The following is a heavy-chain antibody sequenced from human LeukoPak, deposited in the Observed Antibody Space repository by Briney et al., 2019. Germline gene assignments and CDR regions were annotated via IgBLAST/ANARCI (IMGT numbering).Heavy chain of an antibody. V-gene: IGHV1-46*01. CDR2: INPSGGST. CDR1: GYTFTTYY. D-gene: IGHD3-22*01. J-gene: IGHJ4*02. Sequence: ASVKVSCKASGYTFTTYYIHWVRQAPGQGLEWMGIINPSGGSTTYAQKFQGRVTMTRDTSTSTVYMELSSLRSEDTAVYYCARKGYDSSGYSKSNYYDYWGQGTLVTVSS. CDR3: ARKGYDSSGYSKSNYYDY.